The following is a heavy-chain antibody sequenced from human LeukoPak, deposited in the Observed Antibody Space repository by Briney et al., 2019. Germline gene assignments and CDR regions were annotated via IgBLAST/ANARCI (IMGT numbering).Heavy chain of an antibody. CDR3: ATIGNIVVVTAPDY. CDR1: GYTLTELS. D-gene: IGHD2-21*02. Sequence: ASVKVSCKVSGYTLTELSMHWVRQAPGRGLEWMGGFDAEDGETIYAQTFQGRVTMTEDTSTDTAYMELSSLRSEDTAVYYCATIGNIVVVTAPDYWGQGTLVTVSS. CDR2: FDAEDGET. J-gene: IGHJ4*02. V-gene: IGHV1-24*01.